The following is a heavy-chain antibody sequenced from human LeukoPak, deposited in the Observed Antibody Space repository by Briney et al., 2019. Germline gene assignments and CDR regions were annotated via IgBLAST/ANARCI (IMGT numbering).Heavy chain of an antibody. J-gene: IGHJ5*02. Sequence: SETLSLTCTVSGGSISSSSYYWDWIRQPPGKGLEWIGSIHYSGTTDYNPSLKSRVTISVDTSKNQFSLKLSSVTAADTAVYFCARPYCSSTACYVGGNWFDPWGQGILVTVSS. D-gene: IGHD2-2*01. CDR2: IHYSGTT. CDR1: GGSISSSSYY. V-gene: IGHV4-39*01. CDR3: ARPYCSSTACYVGGNWFDP.